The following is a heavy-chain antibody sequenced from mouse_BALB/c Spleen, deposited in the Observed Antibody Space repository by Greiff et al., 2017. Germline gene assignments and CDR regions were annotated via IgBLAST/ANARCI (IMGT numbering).Heavy chain of an antibody. Sequence: EVQLQESGPELEKPGASVKISCKASGYSFTGYNMNWVKQSNGKSLEWIGNIDPYYGGTSYNQKFKGKATLTVDKSSSTAYMQLKSLTSEDSAVYYCAKGGYGGWYFDVWGAGTTVTVSS. D-gene: IGHD1-1*02. V-gene: IGHV1-39*01. CDR2: IDPYYGGT. J-gene: IGHJ1*01. CDR3: AKGGYGGWYFDV. CDR1: GYSFTGYN.